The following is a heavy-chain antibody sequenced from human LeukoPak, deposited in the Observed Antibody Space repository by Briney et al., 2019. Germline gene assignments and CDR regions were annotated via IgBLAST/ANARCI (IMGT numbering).Heavy chain of an antibody. J-gene: IGHJ4*02. CDR2: FDPEHGET. CDR1: GGTFSSYA. Sequence: ASVKVSCKASGGTFSSYAISWVRQAPGKGLEWMGGFDPEHGETIYAQKFQGRVTMTEDRSTDTGYMELSNLRSEDTAVYYCATDHGGFWGQGTLVTVSS. V-gene: IGHV1-24*01. CDR3: ATDHGGF.